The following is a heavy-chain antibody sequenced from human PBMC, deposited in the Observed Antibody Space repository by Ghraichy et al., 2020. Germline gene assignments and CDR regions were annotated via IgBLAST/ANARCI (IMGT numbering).Heavy chain of an antibody. V-gene: IGHV3-23*01. CDR3: AREGKNFDC. Sequence: GALRLSCAASGFTFGFTFSSSAIIWARQAPGKGLEWVSSIGGSSGGTYYADSVKGRFTISRDNSKNTVYLQMNSLRAEDTAMYYCAREGKNFDCWGQGALVTVSS. D-gene: IGHD2/OR15-2a*01. J-gene: IGHJ4*02. CDR2: IGGSSGGT. CDR1: GFTFGFTFSSSA.